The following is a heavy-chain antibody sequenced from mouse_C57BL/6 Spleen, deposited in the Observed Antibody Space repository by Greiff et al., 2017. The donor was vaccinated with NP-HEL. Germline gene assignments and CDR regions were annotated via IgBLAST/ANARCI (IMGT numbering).Heavy chain of an antibody. D-gene: IGHD1-1*01. Sequence: EVKLEESGGGLVQPGGSMKLSCVASGFTFSNYWMNWVRQSPEQGLEWVAQIRLKSDNYATHYAESVKGRFTISRDDSKSSVYLQMNNLRAEDTGIYYCTGGYYGSSYWFAYWGQGTLVTVSA. V-gene: IGHV6-3*01. J-gene: IGHJ3*01. CDR3: TGGYYGSSYWFAY. CDR1: GFTFSNYW. CDR2: IRLKSDNYAT.